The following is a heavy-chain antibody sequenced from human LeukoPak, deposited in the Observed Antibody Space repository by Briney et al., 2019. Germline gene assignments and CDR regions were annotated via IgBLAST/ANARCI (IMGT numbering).Heavy chain of an antibody. J-gene: IGHJ4*02. Sequence: PGGSLRLSCAASRFTFSNYWMSWVRQAPGKGLEWVANIKQDGSEKYYMDSVKGRFTISRDNSKNTLSLQMNSLRAEDTAVYYCAKALYGGHDYWGQGTLVTVSS. D-gene: IGHD4-23*01. CDR1: RFTFSNYW. CDR2: IKQDGSEK. CDR3: AKALYGGHDY. V-gene: IGHV3-7*05.